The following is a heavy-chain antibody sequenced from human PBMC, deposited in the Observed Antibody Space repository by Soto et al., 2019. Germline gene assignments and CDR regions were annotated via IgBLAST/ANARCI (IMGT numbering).Heavy chain of an antibody. CDR3: ARGRYINKGYERGWYIGY. D-gene: IGHD1-1*01. Sequence: QVQLVQSGAEVKKPGASVRVSCKPSGYSFTAYQIFWVRQATGQGLEWMGWMHPGTGDTDYAQNFQGRVTMTRNSSISAAYMELSSLTSADTAVYYCARGRYINKGYERGWYIGYWGQGTLVTVSS. CDR1: GYSFTAYQ. V-gene: IGHV1-8*01. CDR2: MHPGTGDT. J-gene: IGHJ4*02.